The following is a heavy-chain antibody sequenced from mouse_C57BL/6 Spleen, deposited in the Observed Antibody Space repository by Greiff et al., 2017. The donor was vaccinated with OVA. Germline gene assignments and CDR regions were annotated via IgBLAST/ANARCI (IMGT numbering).Heavy chain of an antibody. D-gene: IGHD1-1*01. CDR1: GYSITSGYY. Sequence: VQLKESGPGLVKPSQSLSLTCSVTGYSITSGYYWNWIRQFPGNKLEWIGYISYDGSNNYNPSLKNRISITRDTSKNQFFLKLNSVTTEDTATYYCARGGYYGSRNFDYWGQGTTLTVSS. V-gene: IGHV3-6*01. J-gene: IGHJ2*01. CDR2: ISYDGSN. CDR3: ARGGYYGSRNFDY.